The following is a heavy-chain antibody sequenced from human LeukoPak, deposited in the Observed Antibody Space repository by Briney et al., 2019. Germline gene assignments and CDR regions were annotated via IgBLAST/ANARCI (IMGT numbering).Heavy chain of an antibody. J-gene: IGHJ4*02. D-gene: IGHD1-26*01. CDR3: ARDPFFVGATYFDY. Sequence: PAASVKVSCKASGYTFTGYYMHWVRQAPGQGLEWMGWINPNSGGTNYAQKFQGRVTMTRDTSISTAYMELSRLRSDDTAVYYCARDPFFVGATYFDYWGQGTLVTVSS. CDR2: INPNSGGT. CDR1: GYTFTGYY. V-gene: IGHV1-2*02.